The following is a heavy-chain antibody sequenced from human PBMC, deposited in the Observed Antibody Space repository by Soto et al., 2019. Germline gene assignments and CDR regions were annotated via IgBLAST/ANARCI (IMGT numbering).Heavy chain of an antibody. Sequence: QLQLQESGPGLVKPSETLSLTCTVSGGSISSSSYYWGWIRQPPGKGLEWIGSIYYSGSTYYNPSLKSRVTISVDTSKNQFSLKLSSVTAADTAVYYCASRSGYPSAFDIWGQGTMVTVSS. D-gene: IGHD5-18*01. CDR2: IYYSGST. CDR3: ASRSGYPSAFDI. CDR1: GGSISSSSYY. V-gene: IGHV4-39*01. J-gene: IGHJ3*02.